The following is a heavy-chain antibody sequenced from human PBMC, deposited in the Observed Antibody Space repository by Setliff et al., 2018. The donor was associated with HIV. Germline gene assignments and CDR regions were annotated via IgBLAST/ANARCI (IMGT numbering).Heavy chain of an antibody. V-gene: IGHV1-2*02. J-gene: IGHJ4*02. D-gene: IGHD2-15*01. CDR1: GYTVTDHN. CDR3: VKGAGGYYDF. CDR2: INPKSGDT. Sequence: ASVKVSCKTSGYTVTDHNIHWVRQAPGQGLEWMGWINPKSGDTTYAQRLQGRVTMTRDTSINAAYMELNRLLYDDTALYYCVKGAGGYYDFWSQGTLVTVSS.